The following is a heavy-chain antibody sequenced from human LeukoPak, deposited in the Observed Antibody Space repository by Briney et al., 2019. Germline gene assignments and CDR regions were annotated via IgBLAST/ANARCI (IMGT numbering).Heavy chain of an antibody. CDR2: INPSGGST. D-gene: IGHD3-10*01. V-gene: IGHV1-46*01. Sequence: ASVKASCKASGYTFTSYYMHWVRQAPGQGLEWMGIINPSGGSTSYAQKFQGRVTMTRDTSTSTVYMELSSLRSEDTAVYYCAKDAWRYGSGSYPYYYYYMDVWGKGTTVTISS. CDR3: AKDAWRYGSGSYPYYYYYMDV. CDR1: GYTFTSYY. J-gene: IGHJ6*03.